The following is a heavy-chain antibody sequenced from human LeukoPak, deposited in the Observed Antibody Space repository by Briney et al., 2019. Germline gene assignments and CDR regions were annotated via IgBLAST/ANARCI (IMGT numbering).Heavy chain of an antibody. J-gene: IGHJ4*02. CDR1: GGDINTYH. CDR2: IYNNGST. CDR3: AREGTNSFYYNSNGYYLGV. V-gene: IGHV4-59*01. D-gene: IGHD3-22*01. Sequence: SETLSLTCKVSGGDINTYHWNWVRQPPGRGLEWIGNIYNNGSTNYNPSLKSRVTISVDPFENQFSLNLNSVTAADTAVYYCAREGTNSFYYNSNGYYLGVWGQGTLVTVSS.